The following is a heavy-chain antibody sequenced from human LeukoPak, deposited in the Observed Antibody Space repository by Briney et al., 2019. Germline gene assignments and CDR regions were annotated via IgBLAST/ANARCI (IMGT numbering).Heavy chain of an antibody. D-gene: IGHD5-18*01. J-gene: IGHJ4*02. CDR3: ARTPVTYSYGTTHFDY. CDR1: GGSISSHY. V-gene: IGHV4-59*11. CDR2: IYYSGST. Sequence: SETLSLTCTVSGGSISSHYWSWIRQPPGKGLEWIGYIYYSGSTNYNPSLKSRVTISVDTSKNQFSLKLSSVTAADTAVYYCARTPVTYSYGTTHFDYWGQGTLVTVSS.